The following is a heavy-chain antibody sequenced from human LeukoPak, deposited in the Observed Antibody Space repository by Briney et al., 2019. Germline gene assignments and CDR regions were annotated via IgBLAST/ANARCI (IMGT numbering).Heavy chain of an antibody. D-gene: IGHD3-10*01. CDR2: ISYDGSNK. J-gene: IGHJ3*02. V-gene: IGHV3-30-3*01. Sequence: PGGSLRLSCAASGFTFSSYAMHWVRQAPGKGLEWVAVISYDGSNKYYADSVKGRFTISRDNSKNTLYLQMNSLRTEDTAVYYCARGRVRGVLIDAFDIWGQGTMVTVSS. CDR3: ARGRVRGVLIDAFDI. CDR1: GFTFSSYA.